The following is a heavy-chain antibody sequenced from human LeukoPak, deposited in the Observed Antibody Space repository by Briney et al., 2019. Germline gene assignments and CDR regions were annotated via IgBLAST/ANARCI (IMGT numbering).Heavy chain of an antibody. CDR1: GFTVSSNY. J-gene: IGHJ4*02. CDR2: TYSSGST. V-gene: IGHV3-53*01. Sequence: GGSLRLSCAASGFTVSSNYMSWVRQAPGKGLEWDSVTYSSGSTYYADSVKGRFTISRDNSKNTLYLQMNSLGLDDTAVYFCARGRAGIAAAGFDYWGQGTLVTVSS. D-gene: IGHD6-13*01. CDR3: ARGRAGIAAAGFDY.